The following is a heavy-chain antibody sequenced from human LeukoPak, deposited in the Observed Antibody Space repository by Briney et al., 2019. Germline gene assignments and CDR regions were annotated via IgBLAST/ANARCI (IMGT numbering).Heavy chain of an antibody. CDR3: ARDGCSGGSCSWFDY. D-gene: IGHD2-15*01. V-gene: IGHV3-30*04. CDR1: GFTFSSYA. CDR2: ISYDGSNK. Sequence: GGSLRPSCAASGFTFSSYAMHWVRQAPGKGLEWVAVISYDGSNKYYADSVKGRFTISRDNSKNTLYLQMNSLRAEDTAVYYCARDGCSGGSCSWFDYWGQGTLVTVSS. J-gene: IGHJ5*01.